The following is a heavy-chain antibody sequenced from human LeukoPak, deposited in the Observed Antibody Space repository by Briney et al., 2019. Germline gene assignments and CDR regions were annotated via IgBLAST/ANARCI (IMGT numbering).Heavy chain of an antibody. J-gene: IGHJ6*03. CDR1: GYTFTSNN. V-gene: IGHV1-8*02. CDR3: ARDIGGRGYDFWSGYYYYYYMDV. CDR2: MNPKSGNS. D-gene: IGHD3-3*01. Sequence: ASVKVSCKASGYTFTSNNINWVRQAPGQGLEWMGWMNPKSGNSDYAQKFQGRLTMTRDTSTNTAYMERSGLRSEDTAVYYCARDIGGRGYDFWSGYYYYYYMDVWGKGTTVTVSS.